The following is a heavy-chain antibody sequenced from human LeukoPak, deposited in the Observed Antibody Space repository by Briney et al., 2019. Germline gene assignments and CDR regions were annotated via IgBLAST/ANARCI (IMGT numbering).Heavy chain of an antibody. Sequence: SETLSLTCTVSGGSISSHYWSWIRQPPGKGLEWIAYIYYTGSADYNPSLESRVTISLDPSKNQFSLNLRSVTAADTAVYYCARYHYDYGDYYFDYWGQGALVTVSS. V-gene: IGHV4-59*11. CDR1: GGSISSHY. CDR2: IYYTGSA. D-gene: IGHD4-17*01. J-gene: IGHJ4*02. CDR3: ARYHYDYGDYYFDY.